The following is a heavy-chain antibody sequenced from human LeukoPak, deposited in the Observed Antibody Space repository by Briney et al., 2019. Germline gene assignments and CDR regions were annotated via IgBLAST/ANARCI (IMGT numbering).Heavy chain of an antibody. Sequence: AGGSLRLSCAASGFSFSTYWMRWVRQDPGKGLVWVSRISSDGSNTIYADSVKGRFTISRDNTKNTLYLQMNSLRAEDTAAYYCARDLKVRGVTNVFDMWGQGTMVTISS. CDR2: ISSDGSNT. V-gene: IGHV3-74*01. CDR1: GFSFSTYW. J-gene: IGHJ3*02. D-gene: IGHD3-10*01. CDR3: ARDLKVRGVTNVFDM.